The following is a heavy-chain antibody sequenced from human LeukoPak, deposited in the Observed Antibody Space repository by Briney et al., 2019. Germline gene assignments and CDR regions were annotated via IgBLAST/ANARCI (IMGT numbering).Heavy chain of an antibody. V-gene: IGHV3-74*01. J-gene: IGHJ5*02. CDR2: INTDGSST. D-gene: IGHD2-15*01. CDR3: ARDREDCSGGSCYANRFDP. Sequence: GGSLRLSCAVSGFTFSSYWMHWVRQDPGKGLVWVSRINTDGSSTSYADSVKGRSTVSRDNAKNTLYLQMNSLRAEDTAVYYCARDREDCSGGSCYANRFDPWGQGTLVTVSS. CDR1: GFTFSSYW.